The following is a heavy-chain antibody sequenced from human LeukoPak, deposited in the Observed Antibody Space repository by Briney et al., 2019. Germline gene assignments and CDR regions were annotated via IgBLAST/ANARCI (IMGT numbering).Heavy chain of an antibody. V-gene: IGHV3-53*01. J-gene: IGHJ6*03. Sequence: PGGSLRLSCAASGFTVSSNYMTWVRQAPGKGLEWVSVIHKNAITYYADTVKGRFTISRDNAKNSLYLQMNSLRAEDTAVYYCARRGEDTAMVPPYYYYYMDVWGKGTTVTVSS. CDR1: GFTVSSNY. CDR3: ARRGEDTAMVPPYYYYYMDV. CDR2: IHKNAIT. D-gene: IGHD5-18*01.